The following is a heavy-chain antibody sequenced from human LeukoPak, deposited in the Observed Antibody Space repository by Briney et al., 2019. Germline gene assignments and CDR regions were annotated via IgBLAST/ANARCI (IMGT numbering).Heavy chain of an antibody. V-gene: IGHV4-39*01. D-gene: IGHD3-3*01. CDR2: IYYSGST. Sequence: SETLSLTCTVSGGSISSSSYYWGWIRQPPGKGLEWIGSIYYSGSTYYNPSLKSRVTISVDTSKNQFSLKLSSVTAADTAVYYCARLKRITIFGAGGWFDPGGQGTLVTVSS. CDR1: GGSISSSSYY. CDR3: ARLKRITIFGAGGWFDP. J-gene: IGHJ5*02.